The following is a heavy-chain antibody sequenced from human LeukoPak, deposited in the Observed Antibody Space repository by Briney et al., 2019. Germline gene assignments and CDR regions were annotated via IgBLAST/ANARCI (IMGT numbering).Heavy chain of an antibody. CDR3: ARVDAISHTNWGFGGHSNNFDF. Sequence: SGGSLRLSCAASGFIFDDYGMSWVRQAPGKGLEWVSGINWNGGSPGYADSVKGRFTISRDNAKNSPYLQMNSLRAEDMALYYCARVDAISHTNWGFGGHSNNFDFWGQGTLVTVSS. D-gene: IGHD7-27*01. J-gene: IGHJ4*02. V-gene: IGHV3-20*04. CDR2: INWNGGSP. CDR1: GFIFDDYG.